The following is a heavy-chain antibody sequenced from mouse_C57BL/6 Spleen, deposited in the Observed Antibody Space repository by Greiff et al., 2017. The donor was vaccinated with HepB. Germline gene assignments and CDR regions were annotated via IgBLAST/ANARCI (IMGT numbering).Heavy chain of an antibody. CDR2: IDPSDSYT. CDR1: GYTFTSYW. V-gene: IGHV1-69*01. D-gene: IGHD2-5*01. CDR3: ARRDSNWDFDV. Sequence: QVQLQQPGAELVMPGASVKLSCKASGYTFTSYWMHWVKQRPGQGLEWIGEIDPSDSYTNYTQKFKGKSTLTVDKSSSTAYMQLSSLTSEDSAVYYCARRDSNWDFDVWGTGTTVTVSS. J-gene: IGHJ1*03.